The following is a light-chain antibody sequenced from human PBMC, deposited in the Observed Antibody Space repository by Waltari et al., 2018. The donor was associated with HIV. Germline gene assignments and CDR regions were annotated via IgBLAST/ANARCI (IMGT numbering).Light chain of an antibody. CDR1: SSDVGAYHY. Sequence: QSALTQPPSASGSPGQSVTSSCTGTSSDVGAYHYVTWFQQHPGKAPTLIIYNVTKRPAGVPDRFSGSKSGNTACLTVSGLQAEDEADYYCASHAGSKDVFGGGTRLTVL. J-gene: IGLJ2*01. CDR2: NVT. V-gene: IGLV2-8*01. CDR3: ASHAGSKDV.